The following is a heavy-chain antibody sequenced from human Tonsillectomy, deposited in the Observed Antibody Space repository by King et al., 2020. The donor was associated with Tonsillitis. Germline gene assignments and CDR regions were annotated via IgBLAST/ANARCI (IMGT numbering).Heavy chain of an antibody. CDR1: GFTFSSYS. J-gene: IGHJ4*02. D-gene: IGHD3-3*01. CDR3: ARDERYYDFWSGYYETLDY. CDR2: ISSSSSTI. Sequence: QLVQSGGGLVQPGGSLRLSCAASGFTFSSYSMNWVRQAPGKGREWVSYISSSSSTIYYADSVKGRFTISRDNAKNSLYLQMNSLRAEDTAVYYCARDERYYDFWSGYYETLDYWGQGTLVTVSS. V-gene: IGHV3-48*04.